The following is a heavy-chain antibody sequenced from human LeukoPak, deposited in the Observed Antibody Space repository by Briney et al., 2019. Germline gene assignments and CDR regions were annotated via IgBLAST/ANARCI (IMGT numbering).Heavy chain of an antibody. V-gene: IGHV4-59*08. CDR3: ARHGRYYGSGGYYYFDY. CDR2: IYYSGST. D-gene: IGHD3-10*01. J-gene: IGHJ4*02. CDR1: GGSISSYY. Sequence: SETLSLTCTVSGGSISSYYWSWIRQPPGKGLEWIGYIYYSGSTNYNPSLKSRVTISVDTSKNQFSLKLSSVTAADTAVYYCARHGRYYGSGGYYYFDYWGQGTLVTVSS.